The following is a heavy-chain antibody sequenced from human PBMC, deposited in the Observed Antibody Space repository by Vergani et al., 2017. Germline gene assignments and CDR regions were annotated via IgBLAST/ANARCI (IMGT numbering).Heavy chain of an antibody. D-gene: IGHD2-2*01. J-gene: IGHJ6*02. CDR3: ARQGYCSRTSCYGYYYYYGMDV. Sequence: QVQLVQSGADVKKPGSSVKVFCKASGGTLSSYTISWVRQAPGQGLEWMGRIIPILGIANYAQKFQGRVTITADKSTSTAYMELSSLRSEDTAVYYCARQGYCSRTSCYGYYYYYGMDVWGQGTTVTVSS. CDR2: IIPILGIA. CDR1: GGTLSSYT. V-gene: IGHV1-69*02.